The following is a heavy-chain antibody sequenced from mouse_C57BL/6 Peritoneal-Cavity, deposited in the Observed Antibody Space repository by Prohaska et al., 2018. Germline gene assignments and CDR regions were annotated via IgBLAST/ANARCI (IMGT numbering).Heavy chain of an antibody. CDR3: AGDRGGYWYFDV. CDR2: ITHSGET. V-gene: IGHV12-3*01. J-gene: IGHJ1*03. CDR1: GFPITSGYY. Sequence: QMQLQESGPGLVKPSQSLFLTCSITGFPITSGYYWIWIRQSPGKPLEWMGYITHSGETFYNPSLQSPISITRETSKNQFFLQLNSVTTEETAMYYCAGDRGGYWYFDVWGTGTTVTVSS.